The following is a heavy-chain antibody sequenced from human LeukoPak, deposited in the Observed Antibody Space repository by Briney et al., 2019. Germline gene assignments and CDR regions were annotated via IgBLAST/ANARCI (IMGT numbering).Heavy chain of an antibody. J-gene: IGHJ6*03. V-gene: IGHV1-2*06. CDR1: GYTFTGYY. Sequence: ASVKVPCKASGYTFTGYYMHWVRQAPGQGLEWMGRINPNSGGTNYAQKFQGRVTMTRDTSISTAYMELSRLRSDDTAVYYCAREEWPHYYYYMDVWGKGTTVTVSS. D-gene: IGHD3-3*01. CDR3: AREEWPHYYYYMDV. CDR2: INPNSGGT.